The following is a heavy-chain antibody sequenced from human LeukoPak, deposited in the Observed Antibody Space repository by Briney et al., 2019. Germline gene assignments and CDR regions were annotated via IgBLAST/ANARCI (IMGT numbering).Heavy chain of an antibody. CDR1: GGSFSGYY. CDR2: INHSGST. Sequence: SETLSLTCAVYGGSFSGYYWSWIRQPPGKGLEWIGEINHSGSTNYNPSLKSRVTISVDTSKNQFSLKLSSVTAADTAVYYCAREGRSALQLWGQGTLVTVSS. J-gene: IGHJ1*01. V-gene: IGHV4-34*01. CDR3: AREGRSALQL.